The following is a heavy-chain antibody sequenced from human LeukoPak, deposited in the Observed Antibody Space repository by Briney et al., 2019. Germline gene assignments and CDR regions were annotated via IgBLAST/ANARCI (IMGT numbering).Heavy chain of an antibody. CDR3: AKGPQTAYFDH. Sequence: GGSLRLSCAASGFTFGSYAMSWVRQAPGKGLEWVSAISGSGNNTYYADSVKGRFTISRDNSKNTLYLQMNSLRAEDTAVYYCAKGPQTAYFDHWGQGTLVPVSS. CDR1: GFTFGSYA. D-gene: IGHD1-14*01. CDR2: ISGSGNNT. V-gene: IGHV3-23*01. J-gene: IGHJ4*02.